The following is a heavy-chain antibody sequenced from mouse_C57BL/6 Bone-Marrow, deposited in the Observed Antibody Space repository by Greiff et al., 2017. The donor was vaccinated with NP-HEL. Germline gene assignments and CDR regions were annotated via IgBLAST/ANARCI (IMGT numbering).Heavy chain of an antibody. CDR1: GYTFTSYW. J-gene: IGHJ1*03. Sequence: QVQLQQPGAELVKPGASVKLSCKASGYTFTSYWMHWVKQRPGQGLEWIGMIHPNSGSTNYNEKFKSKATLTVDKSSSTAYMQLSSLTSEDSAVYYCASRRVLLLRWRGYFDVWGTGTTVTVSS. CDR3: ASRRVLLLRWRGYFDV. D-gene: IGHD1-1*01. V-gene: IGHV1-64*01. CDR2: IHPNSGST.